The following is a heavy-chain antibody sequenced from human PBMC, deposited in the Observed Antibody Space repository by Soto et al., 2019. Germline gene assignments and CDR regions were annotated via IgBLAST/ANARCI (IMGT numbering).Heavy chain of an antibody. D-gene: IGHD6-19*01. CDR1: GYTFTSYA. J-gene: IGHJ5*02. V-gene: IGHV1-3*01. Sequence: GASVKVSCKASGYTFTSYAMHWVRQAPGQRLEWMGWINAGNGNTKYSQKFQGRVTITRDTSASTAYMELSSLRSEDTAVYYCARVRKYSSGPYNWFDPWGQGTLVTVSS. CDR3: ARVRKYSSGPYNWFDP. CDR2: INAGNGNT.